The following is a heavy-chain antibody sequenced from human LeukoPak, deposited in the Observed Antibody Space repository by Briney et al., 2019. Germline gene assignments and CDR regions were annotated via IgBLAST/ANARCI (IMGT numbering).Heavy chain of an antibody. J-gene: IGHJ4*02. V-gene: IGHV1-24*01. CDR3: ATDSCDFSGSYHLDY. CDR1: GYTLTELS. Sequence: ASVKVSCKVSGYTLTELSMHWVRQAPGKGLEWMGGFDPEDGETIYAQKFQGRVTMTEDTSTDTAYMELSSLRSEDTAVYYCATDSCDFSGSYHLDYWGQGTLVTVSS. CDR2: FDPEDGET. D-gene: IGHD1-26*01.